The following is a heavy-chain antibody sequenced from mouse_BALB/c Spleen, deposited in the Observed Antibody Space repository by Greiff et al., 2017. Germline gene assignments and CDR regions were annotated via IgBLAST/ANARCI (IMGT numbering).Heavy chain of an antibody. J-gene: IGHJ4*01. CDR2: IDPSDSYT. Sequence: VQLQQPGAELVKPGASVKLSCKASGYTFTSYWMHWVKQRPGQGLEWIGEIDPSDSYTNYNQKFKGKATLTVDKSSSTAYMQLSSLTSEDSAVYYCARSPSYYYGSSYYAMDYWGQGTSVTVSS. CDR1: GYTFTSYW. D-gene: IGHD1-1*01. CDR3: ARSPSYYYGSSYYAMDY. V-gene: IGHV1-69*02.